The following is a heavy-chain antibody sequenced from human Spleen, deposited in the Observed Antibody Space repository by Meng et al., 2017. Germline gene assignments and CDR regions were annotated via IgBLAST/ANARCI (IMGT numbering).Heavy chain of an antibody. Sequence: GESLKISCAASGFTFSSYAMSWVRQAPGKGLEWVSAISGSGGSTYYADSVKGRFTISRDNSRNTLYLQVNSLRAEDTAIYYCAKDHQGDFDYWGQGTLVTVSS. CDR2: ISGSGGST. J-gene: IGHJ4*02. D-gene: IGHD3-16*01. V-gene: IGHV3-23*01. CDR1: GFTFSSYA. CDR3: AKDHQGDFDY.